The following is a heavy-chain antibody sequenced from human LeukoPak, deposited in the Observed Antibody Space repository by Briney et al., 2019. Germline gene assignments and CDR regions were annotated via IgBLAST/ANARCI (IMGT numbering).Heavy chain of an antibody. V-gene: IGHV4-31*03. CDR3: ARGGNRFGGFYFDY. D-gene: IGHD3-10*01. Sequence: SQTLSLTCTVSADSLSSGSHYWAWIRQFPGKGLESIGFIHHSGRSRHNPSLKDRVAISVDTSRKQFALKLSSVTAADTAMYYCARGGNRFGGFYFDYWGQGIQVIVSS. CDR2: IHHSGRS. CDR1: ADSLSSGSHY. J-gene: IGHJ4*02.